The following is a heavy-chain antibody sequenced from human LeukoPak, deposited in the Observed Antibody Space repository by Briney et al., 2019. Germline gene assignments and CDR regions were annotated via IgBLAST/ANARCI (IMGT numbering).Heavy chain of an antibody. CDR3: ARGGGWSGYSDY. CDR2: VSYDGSNE. CDR1: GFTFSSYA. D-gene: IGHD3-3*01. J-gene: IGHJ4*02. Sequence: PGKSLRLSCEASGFTFSSYAMHWVRQAPGKGLEWVAVVSYDGSNEYYAESVEGRFSISRDTSKNALYLQMNSLRAEDTAVYYCARGGGWSGYSDYWGQGTLVTVSS. V-gene: IGHV3-30-3*01.